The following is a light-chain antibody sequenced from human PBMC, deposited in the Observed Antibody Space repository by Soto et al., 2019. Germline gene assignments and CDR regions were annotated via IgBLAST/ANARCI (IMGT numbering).Light chain of an antibody. CDR1: SSDVGGYNY. J-gene: IGLJ1*01. CDR2: EVS. CDR3: SSYTSSITYV. V-gene: IGLV2-14*01. Sequence: QSVLTQPASVSGSPGQSITISCTGTSSDVGGYNYVSWYQQHPGQAPKLMIYEVSYRPSGVSNRFSGSKSGNTASLTISGLQAEDEADYYCSSYTSSITYVFGTGTKLTVL.